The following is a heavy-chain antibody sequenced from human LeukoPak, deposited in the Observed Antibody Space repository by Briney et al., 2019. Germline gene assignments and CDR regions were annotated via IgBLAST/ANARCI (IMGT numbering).Heavy chain of an antibody. CDR2: IYTSGST. J-gene: IGHJ4*01. CDR1: GGSISSSRYS. V-gene: IGHV4-61*02. Sequence: SETLSLTCTVSGGSISSSRYSWGWIRQPAGKGLEWIGRIYTSGSTNYNPSLKSRVTMSVDTSKNQFSLKLSSVTAADTAVHYCARIGHQNLDYWGQGTLVTVSS. CDR3: ARIGHQNLDY. D-gene: IGHD1-14*01.